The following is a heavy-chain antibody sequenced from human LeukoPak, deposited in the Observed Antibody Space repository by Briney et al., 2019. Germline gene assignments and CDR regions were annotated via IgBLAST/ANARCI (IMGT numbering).Heavy chain of an antibody. Sequence: ASVKVSCTASGYTFTRYGISWVRQAPGQRLEGMGWISAYNGNTNYAQKLQGRVTMTTDTSTTTAYMELRTLRSDDTAVYYCARRSRVSVGARGDDAFDIWGQGTMVTVSS. V-gene: IGHV1-18*01. CDR1: GYTFTRYG. J-gene: IGHJ3*02. CDR2: ISAYNGNT. D-gene: IGHD1-26*01. CDR3: ARRSRVSVGARGDDAFDI.